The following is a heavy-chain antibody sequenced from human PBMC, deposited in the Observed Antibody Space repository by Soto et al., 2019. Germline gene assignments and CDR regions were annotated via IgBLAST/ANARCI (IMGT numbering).Heavy chain of an antibody. V-gene: IGHV4-4*02. CDR1: GDSISSGAW. Sequence: PSETLSLTCAVSGDSISSGAWWSWIRQPPGKGLEWIGAMYYTGNKNYNPSLESRVTMSVDTSKNQFSLKLSSVTPTDTAVYYCARRSSSSLGSLFDPWGRGILVTVSS. CDR3: ARRSSSSLGSLFDP. J-gene: IGHJ5*02. CDR2: MYYTGNK. D-gene: IGHD6-6*01.